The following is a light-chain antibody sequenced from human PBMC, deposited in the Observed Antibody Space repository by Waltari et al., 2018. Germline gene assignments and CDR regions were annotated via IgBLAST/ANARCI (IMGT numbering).Light chain of an antibody. CDR3: QQYYSITWT. J-gene: IGKJ1*01. V-gene: IGKV4-1*01. Sequence: DIVMTQSPDSLAVSLGERATINCKSSQSVLYSSNNKNYLAWYQQKPGQPPKLLIYWASTRESGVPDRFSGSGSGTDFTLTISSLQAEDVAVYYCQQYYSITWTFGQGTKVKIK. CDR2: WAS. CDR1: QSVLYSSNNKNY.